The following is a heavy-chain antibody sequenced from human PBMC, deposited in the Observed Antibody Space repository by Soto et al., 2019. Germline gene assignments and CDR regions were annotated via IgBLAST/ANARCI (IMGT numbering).Heavy chain of an antibody. V-gene: IGHV4-31*03. D-gene: IGHD2-15*01. CDR2: IYYSGST. Sequence: SETLSLTCTVSGGSVSSGGYYWSWIRRHPGKGLEWIGYIYYSGSTYYNPSLKSRVTISVDTSKNQFSLKVSSVTAADTAVYYCARHGGYCSGGSCYGGNWFDPWGQGTLVTVSS. CDR3: ARHGGYCSGGSCYGGNWFDP. CDR1: GGSVSSGGYY. J-gene: IGHJ5*02.